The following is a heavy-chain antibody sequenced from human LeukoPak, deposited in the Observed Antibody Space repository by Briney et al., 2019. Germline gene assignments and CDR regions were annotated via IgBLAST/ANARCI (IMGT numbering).Heavy chain of an antibody. CDR3: AREPVVVPADNYYYMDV. Sequence: ASVKVSCKASGYTFTGYYMHWVRQAPGQGLEWMGIINPSGGGTSYAQKFQGRVTMTRDTSISTAYMELSRLRSDDTAVYYCAREPVVVPADNYYYMDVWGKGTTVTVSS. CDR1: GYTFTGYY. CDR2: INPSGGGT. V-gene: IGHV1-2*02. J-gene: IGHJ6*03. D-gene: IGHD2-2*01.